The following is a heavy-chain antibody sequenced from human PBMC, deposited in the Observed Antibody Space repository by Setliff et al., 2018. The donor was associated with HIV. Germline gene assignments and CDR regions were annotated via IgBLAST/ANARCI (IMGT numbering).Heavy chain of an antibody. Sequence: PSETLSLTCAVSGYSISSGYYWGWIRQPPGKGLEWIGEINHRGSTNYNPSLKSRVTVSVDTSKNQFSLKLGSVTAADTAVYYCARESPSSSWFYFDFWGQGTLVTVSS. J-gene: IGHJ4*02. V-gene: IGHV4-38-2*02. CDR1: GYSISSGYY. D-gene: IGHD6-13*01. CDR2: INHRGST. CDR3: ARESPSSSWFYFDF.